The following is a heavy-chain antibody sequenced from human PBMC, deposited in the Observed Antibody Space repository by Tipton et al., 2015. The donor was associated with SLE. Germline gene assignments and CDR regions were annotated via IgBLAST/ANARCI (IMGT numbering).Heavy chain of an antibody. J-gene: IGHJ4*02. Sequence: TLSLTCAVYGGSFSGYYWSWNRQPPGKGLEWIGEINHSGSTNYNPSLKSRVTISVDTSKNQFSLKLSSVTAADTAVYYCETIAAAGTSDYWGQGTLVTVSS. D-gene: IGHD6-13*01. V-gene: IGHV4-34*01. CDR1: GGSFSGYY. CDR2: INHSGST. CDR3: ETIAAAGTSDY.